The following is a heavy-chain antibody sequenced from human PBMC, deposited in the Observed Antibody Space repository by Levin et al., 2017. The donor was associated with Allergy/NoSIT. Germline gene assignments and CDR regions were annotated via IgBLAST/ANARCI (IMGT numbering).Heavy chain of an antibody. V-gene: IGHV4-34*01. Sequence: SETLSLTCAVYGGSFSGYYWSWIRQPPGKGLEWIGEINHSGSTNYNPSLKSRVTISVDTSKNQFSLKLSSVTAADTAVYYCATALTTVTTRRTNWFDPWGQGTLVTVSS. CDR1: GGSFSGYY. D-gene: IGHD4-17*01. CDR3: ATALTTVTTRRTNWFDP. J-gene: IGHJ5*02. CDR2: INHSGST.